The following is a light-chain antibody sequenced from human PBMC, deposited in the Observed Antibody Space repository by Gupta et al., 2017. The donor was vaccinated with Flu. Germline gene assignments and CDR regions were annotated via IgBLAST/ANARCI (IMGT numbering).Light chain of an antibody. V-gene: IGLV2-14*04. CDR1: SSDVGGYNY. CDR3: SSYTSSSTLV. Sequence: TSSDVGGYNYVSWYQQHPGKAPKLMIYDVSNRSSGVSNRFSGSKSGNTASLTISGLQAEDEADYYCSSYTSSSTLVFGGGTKLTVL. CDR2: DVS. J-gene: IGLJ2*01.